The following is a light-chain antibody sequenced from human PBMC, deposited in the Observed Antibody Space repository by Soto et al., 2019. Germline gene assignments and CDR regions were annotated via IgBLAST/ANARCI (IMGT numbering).Light chain of an antibody. V-gene: IGKV1-27*01. CDR2: AAS. CDR1: QDIRDY. J-gene: IGKJ3*01. Sequence: DIQMTQSPSSLSASVGDRVTITCRASQDIRDYLVWYQQRPGKVPSLLIYAASTLQSGVPSRFSGSGFGTDFTLTISSLQSEDVATYYCQKYGGAPYTFGPRTKVDLK. CDR3: QKYGGAPYT.